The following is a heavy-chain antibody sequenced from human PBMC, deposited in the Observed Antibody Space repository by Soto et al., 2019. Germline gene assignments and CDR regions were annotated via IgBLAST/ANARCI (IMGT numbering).Heavy chain of an antibody. V-gene: IGHV4-39*01. Sequence: AWTXSLTGTVSVFSIIDISYFWCWIRQPPGKGLQWIGCMFYSGSTYYNPSLKNLVTLSVDTSNNEFSLKLVSVTAPDTAVYYCERNKSGSDWIDTWGQGTLVTVSS. D-gene: IGHD2-15*01. J-gene: IGHJ5*02. CDR2: MFYSGST. CDR1: VFSIIDISYF. CDR3: ERNKSGSDWIDT.